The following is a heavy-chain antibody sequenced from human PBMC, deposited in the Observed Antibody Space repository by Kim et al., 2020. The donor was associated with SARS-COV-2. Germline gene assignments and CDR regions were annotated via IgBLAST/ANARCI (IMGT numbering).Heavy chain of an antibody. V-gene: IGHV3-23*01. Sequence: GGSLRLSCAASGFTFSSYAMSWVRQAPGKGLEWVSAISGSGGSTYYADSVKGRFTISRDNSKNTLYLQMNSLKAEDTAVYYCAKDLNDYGDYLREYYFDYWGQGTLVTVSS. CDR1: GFTFSSYA. CDR3: AKDLNDYGDYLREYYFDY. CDR2: ISGSGGST. J-gene: IGHJ4*02. D-gene: IGHD4-17*01.